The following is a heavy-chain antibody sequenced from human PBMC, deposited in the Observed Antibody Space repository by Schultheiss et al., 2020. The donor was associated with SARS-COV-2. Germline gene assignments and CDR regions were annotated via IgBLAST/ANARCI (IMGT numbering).Heavy chain of an antibody. D-gene: IGHD3-3*01. J-gene: IGHJ4*02. CDR1: GGSVSSGSYY. V-gene: IGHV4-61*01. CDR3: ARVGYEFWSGYFAY. Sequence: SQTLSLTCTVSGGSVSSGSYYWSWIRQPPGKGLEWIGYIYYSGNTNYNPSLKSRVNISVDTSKSQFSLKLSSVTAADTAVYYCARVGYEFWSGYFAYWGQGSLVTVSS. CDR2: IYYSGNT.